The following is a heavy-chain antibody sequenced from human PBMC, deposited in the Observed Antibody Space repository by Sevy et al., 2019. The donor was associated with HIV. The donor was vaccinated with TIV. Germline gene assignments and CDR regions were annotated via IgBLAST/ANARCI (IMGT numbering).Heavy chain of an antibody. CDR3: ARAYMVRGVINFFGY. CDR2: MNPNSGNT. J-gene: IGHJ4*02. Sequence: ASVKVSCKASGYTFTSYDINWVRQATGQGLEWMGWMNPNSGNTGYAQKFQGRVTMTRNTSISTAYMELSSLRSEDTAVYYSARAYMVRGVINFFGYWGQGTLVTVSS. V-gene: IGHV1-8*01. CDR1: GYTFTSYD. D-gene: IGHD3-10*01.